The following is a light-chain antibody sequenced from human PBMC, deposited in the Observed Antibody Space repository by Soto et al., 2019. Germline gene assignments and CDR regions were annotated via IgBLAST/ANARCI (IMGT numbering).Light chain of an antibody. CDR1: SSNIGAGYD. J-gene: IGLJ2*01. V-gene: IGLV1-40*01. Sequence: QSVLTQPPSVSGAPGQRVTISCTGSSSNIGAGYDVHWYQQLPGTAPKLPIYGNSNRPSGVPDRFSGSKSGTSASLAITGFQAEDEADYYCQSYDSSLSAVVFGGGTKLTVL. CDR2: GNS. CDR3: QSYDSSLSAVV.